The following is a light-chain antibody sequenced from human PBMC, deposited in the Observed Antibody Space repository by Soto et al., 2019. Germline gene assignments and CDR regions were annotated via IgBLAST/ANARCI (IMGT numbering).Light chain of an antibody. CDR3: QQYNNWPLT. CDR2: GAS. CDR1: QSVSSN. J-gene: IGKJ1*01. V-gene: IGKV3-15*01. Sequence: EIVMTQSPATLSVSPGERATLSCRASQSVSSNLAWYQQKPGQAPRLLIYGASSRATGIPVRFSGSGSGTEFTLTISGLQSEDFAVYYCQQYNNWPLTFGQGTKVDIK.